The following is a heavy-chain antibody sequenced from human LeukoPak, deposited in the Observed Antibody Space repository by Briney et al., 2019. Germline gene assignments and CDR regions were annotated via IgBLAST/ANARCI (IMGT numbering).Heavy chain of an antibody. CDR3: ARLDSSGWWPYDY. CDR1: GGSISSYY. D-gene: IGHD6-19*01. Sequence: SETLSLTCAVYGGSISSYYWSWIRQPPGKGLEWIGYIYYSGSTNYNPSLKSRVTISVDTSKNQFSLKLSSVTAADAAVYYCARLDSSGWWPYDYWGQGTLVTVSS. CDR2: IYYSGST. J-gene: IGHJ4*02. V-gene: IGHV4-59*08.